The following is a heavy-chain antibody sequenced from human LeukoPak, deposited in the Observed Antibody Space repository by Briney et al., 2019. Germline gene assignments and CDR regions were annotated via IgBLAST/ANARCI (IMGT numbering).Heavy chain of an antibody. CDR2: ISSSGSTI. CDR3: AGLISDYDFWSGCFDY. Sequence: GGSLRLSCAASGFTFSDYYMSWIRQAPGKGLEWVSYISSSGSTIYYADSVKGRFTISRDNAKNSLYLQMNSLKTEDTAVYYCAGLISDYDFWSGCFDYWGQGTLVTVSS. V-gene: IGHV3-11*01. J-gene: IGHJ4*02. CDR1: GFTFSDYY. D-gene: IGHD3-3*01.